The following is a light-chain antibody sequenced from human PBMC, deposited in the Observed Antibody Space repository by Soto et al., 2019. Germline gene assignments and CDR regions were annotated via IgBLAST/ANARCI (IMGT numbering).Light chain of an antibody. J-gene: IGLJ1*01. Sequence: QSALTQPPSASATPGQRVTISCSGSSSNIGSKTVNWYQQLPGTAPKLLIYSNNQRPSGVPDRLSGSKSGTSASLAISGLQSEDEADYYCAAWDDSLNDYVFGTGTKVTVL. CDR2: SNN. CDR3: AAWDDSLNDYV. CDR1: SSNIGSKT. V-gene: IGLV1-44*01.